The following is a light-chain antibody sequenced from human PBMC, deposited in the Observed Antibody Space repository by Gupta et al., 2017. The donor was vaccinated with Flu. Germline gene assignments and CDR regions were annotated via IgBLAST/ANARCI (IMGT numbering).Light chain of an antibody. V-gene: IGKV4-1*01. Sequence: SLGERATINCKSSQSVFYSSNNRNYLAWYQQKPGQPPRLLIYWASSRESGVPDRFSGSGSGTDFTLTISRLQAEDVAVYYCQQYYTSPLTFGGGTKVEIK. J-gene: IGKJ4*01. CDR1: QSVFYSSNNRNY. CDR3: QQYYTSPLT. CDR2: WAS.